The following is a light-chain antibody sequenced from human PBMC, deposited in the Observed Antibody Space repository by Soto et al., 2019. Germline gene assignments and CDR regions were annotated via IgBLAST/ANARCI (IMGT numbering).Light chain of an antibody. J-gene: IGLJ1*01. Sequence: QSVLTQPASVSGSPGQSITISCTGTSSDVGGYNLVSWYQQHPGKAPKLMIYEARNRPSGVPDRFSGSKSGNTASLTISGLQAADEADYYCSLYTSENTYVFGNGTKVTVL. CDR3: SLYTSENTYV. CDR1: SSDVGGYNL. CDR2: EAR. V-gene: IGLV2-14*02.